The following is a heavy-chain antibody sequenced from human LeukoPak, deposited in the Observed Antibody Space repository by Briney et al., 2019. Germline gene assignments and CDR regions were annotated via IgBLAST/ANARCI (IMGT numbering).Heavy chain of an antibody. Sequence: GASVKVSCKASVYTFTGYYMHWVRQAPGQGLGGLGWINPNSGGTNYAQKCQGRVTMTRDTSISTAYMELSRLRSQDTAVYYCARSITVGGSAFGMDVWGQGTTVTVSS. CDR3: ARSITVGGSAFGMDV. V-gene: IGHV1-2*02. J-gene: IGHJ6*02. D-gene: IGHD4-4*01. CDR2: INPNSGGT. CDR1: VYTFTGYY.